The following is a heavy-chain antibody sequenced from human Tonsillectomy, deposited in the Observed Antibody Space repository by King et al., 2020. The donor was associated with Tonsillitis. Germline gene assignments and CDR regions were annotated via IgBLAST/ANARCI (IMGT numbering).Heavy chain of an antibody. D-gene: IGHD2-2*01. CDR1: GGSFSGYY. CDR2: INHSGST. J-gene: IGHJ6*02. CDR3: ARGGSRVSRYTPPDYGMYV. Sequence: VQLQQWRAGLLKPSETLSLTCAVYGGSFSGYYWSWIRQHPGKGLEWIGEINHSGSTNYNPSLKSRVTISVDTSKNQFSLKLSSVTAAYTAVYYCARGGSRVSRYTPPDYGMYVCGQGPTVTVSS. V-gene: IGHV4-34*01.